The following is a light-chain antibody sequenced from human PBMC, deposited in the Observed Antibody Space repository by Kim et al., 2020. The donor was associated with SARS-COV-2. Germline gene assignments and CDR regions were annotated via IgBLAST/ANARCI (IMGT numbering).Light chain of an antibody. CDR2: DAS. Sequence: DIQMTQSPSTLSASVGDRVTITCRASQSISSWLAWYQQKPGKAPKLLIYDASSLESGVPSRISGSGSGTEFTLTISSLQPDDFATYYCQQYNSYSKYTFGQGTKLEI. CDR3: QQYNSYSKYT. CDR1: QSISSW. V-gene: IGKV1-5*01. J-gene: IGKJ2*01.